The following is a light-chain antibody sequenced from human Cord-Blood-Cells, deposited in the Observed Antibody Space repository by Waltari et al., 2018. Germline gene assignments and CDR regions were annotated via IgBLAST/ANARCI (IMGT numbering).Light chain of an antibody. CDR1: QSISSY. V-gene: IGKV1-39*01. CDR2: AAS. J-gene: IGKJ3*01. Sequence: DIQMTQSPSSLSASVGDRVTITFRASQSISSYLNWYQQKPGKAPKLLIYAASSLQSGVPSRFSGSGSGTEFTLTISSLQPEDFATYDCQQSYSTPFTFGPGTKVDIK. CDR3: QQSYSTPFT.